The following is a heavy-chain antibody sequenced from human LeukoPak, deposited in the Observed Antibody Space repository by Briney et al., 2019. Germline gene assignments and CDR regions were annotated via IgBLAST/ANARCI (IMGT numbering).Heavy chain of an antibody. CDR2: IYTSGST. Sequence: PSQTLSLTCTVSGGSISSGSYYWSWIRQPAGKGLEWIGRIYTSGSTNYNPSLKSRVTISVDTSKNQFSLKLSSVTAADTAVYYCAREATTLARRYYYYYYMDVWGKGTTVTVSS. V-gene: IGHV4-61*02. CDR3: AREATTLARRYYYYYYMDV. CDR1: GGSISSGSYY. D-gene: IGHD5-12*01. J-gene: IGHJ6*03.